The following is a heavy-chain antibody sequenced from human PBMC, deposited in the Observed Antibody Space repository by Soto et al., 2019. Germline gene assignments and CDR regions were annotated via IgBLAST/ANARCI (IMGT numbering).Heavy chain of an antibody. CDR1: GFTFSSYA. J-gene: IGHJ6*03. CDR2: ISGSGGST. CDR3: AKEIYCSSTSCYAYYYYYYMDV. V-gene: IGHV3-23*01. Sequence: GGSLRLSCAASGFTFSSYAMSWVRQAPGKGLEWVSAISGSGGSTYYADSVKGRFTISRDNSKNTLYLQMNSLRAEDTAVYYCAKEIYCSSTSCYAYYYYYYMDVWGKGTTVTVSS. D-gene: IGHD2-2*01.